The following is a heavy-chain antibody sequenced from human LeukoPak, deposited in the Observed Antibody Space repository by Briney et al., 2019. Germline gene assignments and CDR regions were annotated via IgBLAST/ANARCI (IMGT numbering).Heavy chain of an antibody. Sequence: GGSLRLSCAASGFTFSSYGMSWVRQAPGKGLEWVSAIGGRDGSTYYADSVKGRFTISRDNSKNTLYVQMNSLRAEDTAVYYCAKGHYFGSGSLDYWGQGTLVTVSS. CDR3: AKGHYFGSGSLDY. D-gene: IGHD3-10*01. CDR2: IGGRDGST. CDR1: GFTFSSYG. J-gene: IGHJ4*02. V-gene: IGHV3-23*01.